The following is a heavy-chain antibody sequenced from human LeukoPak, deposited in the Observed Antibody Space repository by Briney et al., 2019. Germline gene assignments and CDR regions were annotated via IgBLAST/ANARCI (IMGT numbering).Heavy chain of an antibody. J-gene: IGHJ3*02. CDR2: IWYDGSNK. CDR3: ARDHYDSSGYSDAFDI. Sequence: GRSLRLSCAASGFTFSSYGMHWVRQAPGKGLEWVAVIWYDGSNKYYADSVKGRFTISRDNSKNTLYLQMNSLRAEDTAVYYCARDHYDSSGYSDAFDIWGQGTMVTVSS. CDR1: GFTFSSYG. D-gene: IGHD3-22*01. V-gene: IGHV3-33*01.